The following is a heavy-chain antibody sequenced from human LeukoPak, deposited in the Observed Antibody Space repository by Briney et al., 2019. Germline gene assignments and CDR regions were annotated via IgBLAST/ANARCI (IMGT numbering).Heavy chain of an antibody. J-gene: IGHJ6*02. V-gene: IGHV4-34*01. Sequence: KPSETLSLTCAVYGGSFSGYYWSWIRQPPGKGLECIGEINHSGSTNYNPSLKSRVTISVDTSKNQFSLKLSSVTAADTAVYYCASCSGRGAYYYYGMDVWGQGTTVTVSS. D-gene: IGHD2-8*02. CDR1: GGSFSGYY. CDR2: INHSGST. CDR3: ASCSGRGAYYYYGMDV.